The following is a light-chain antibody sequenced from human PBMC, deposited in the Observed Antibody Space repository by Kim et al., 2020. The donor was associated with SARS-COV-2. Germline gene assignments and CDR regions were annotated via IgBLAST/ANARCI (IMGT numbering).Light chain of an antibody. J-gene: IGLJ3*02. V-gene: IGLV3-21*04. CDR2: YET. Sequence: APGKTATMTCGGDNIATKTVRWYQQKPGQAPVVVIHYETDRPSGIPERFSGSNSGNTANLTISRVEAGDEADYYCQVWDSSSDHLVFGGGTQLTVL. CDR1: NIATKT. CDR3: QVWDSSSDHLV.